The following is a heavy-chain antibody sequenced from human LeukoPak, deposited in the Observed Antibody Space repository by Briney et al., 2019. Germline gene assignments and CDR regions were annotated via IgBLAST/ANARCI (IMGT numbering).Heavy chain of an antibody. Sequence: GASVKVYCKASGYTFTGYYMHWVRQAPGQGLEWMGWINPNSGGTNYAQQFQGRVTMTRDTSISTAYMELSRLRSDDTAVYYCARGSELDLPILYYFDYWGQGTLVTVSS. J-gene: IGHJ4*02. D-gene: IGHD6-6*01. CDR3: ARGSELDLPILYYFDY. V-gene: IGHV1-2*02. CDR1: GYTFTGYY. CDR2: INPNSGGT.